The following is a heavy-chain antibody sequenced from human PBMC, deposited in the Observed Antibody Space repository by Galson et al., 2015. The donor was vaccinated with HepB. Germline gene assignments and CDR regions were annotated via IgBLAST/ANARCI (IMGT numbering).Heavy chain of an antibody. J-gene: IGHJ4*02. Sequence: SCKASGGTFSSYAISWVRQAPGQGLEWMGGIIPIFGTANYAQKFQGRVTITEDTSTDTAYMELSSLRSEDTAVYYCATEARGGRGDYAYWGQGTLVTVSS. V-gene: IGHV1-69*06. CDR3: ATEARGGRGDYAY. D-gene: IGHD4-17*01. CDR1: GGTFSSYA. CDR2: IIPIFGTA.